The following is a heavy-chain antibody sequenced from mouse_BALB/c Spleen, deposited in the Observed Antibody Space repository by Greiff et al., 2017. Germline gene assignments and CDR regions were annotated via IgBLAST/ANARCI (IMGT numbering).Heavy chain of an antibody. CDR1: GFAFSSYD. J-gene: IGHJ1*01. V-gene: IGHV5-12-1*01. CDR2: ISSGGGST. Sequence: EVKLVESGGGLVKPGGSLKLSCAASGFAFSSYDMPWVRQTPEKRLEWVAYISSGGGSTYYPDTVKGRFTISRDNAKNTLYLQMSSLKSEDTAMYYCARPSYYGRGYFDVWGAGTTVTVSS. D-gene: IGHD1-1*01. CDR3: ARPSYYGRGYFDV.